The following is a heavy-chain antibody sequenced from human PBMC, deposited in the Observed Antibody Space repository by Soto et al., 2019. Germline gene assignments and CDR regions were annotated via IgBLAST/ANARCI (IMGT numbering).Heavy chain of an antibody. Sequence: GGSLRLSCAASGFTFSSYAMSWVRQAPGKGLEWVSAISGSGGSTYYADSVKGRFTISRDNSKNTLYLQMNSLRAEDTAVYYCAKGCKDSGWNLSCAFDIWGQGTMVTVSS. D-gene: IGHD6-19*01. CDR1: GFTFSSYA. V-gene: IGHV3-23*01. CDR2: ISGSGGST. J-gene: IGHJ3*02. CDR3: AKGCKDSGWNLSCAFDI.